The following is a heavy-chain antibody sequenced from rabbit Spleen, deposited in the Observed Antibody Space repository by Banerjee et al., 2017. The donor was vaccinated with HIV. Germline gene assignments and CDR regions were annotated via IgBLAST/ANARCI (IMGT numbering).Heavy chain of an antibody. CDR3: ARGYPNSGGGYWLTRLDL. CDR2: INAVTGKA. Sequence: QEQLVESGGGLVKPEGSLKLSCTASGFSFSNKAVMCWVRQAPGKGLEWIACINAVTGKAVYASWAKGRFTFSKTSSTTVTLQLNSLTAADTATYFCARGYPNSGGGYWLTRLDLWGPGTLVTVS. CDR1: GFSFSNKAV. V-gene: IGHV1S45*01. J-gene: IGHJ3*01. D-gene: IGHD1-1*01.